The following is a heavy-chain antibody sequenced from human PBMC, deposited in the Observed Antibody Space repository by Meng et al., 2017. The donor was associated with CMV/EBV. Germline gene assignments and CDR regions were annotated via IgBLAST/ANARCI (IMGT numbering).Heavy chain of an antibody. V-gene: IGHV3-21*01. CDR2: ISSSSSYI. D-gene: IGHD2-2*01. CDR1: GFTFSSYS. J-gene: IGHJ6*02. CDR3: ARAEGEYQLQPYYYGMDV. Sequence: GGSLRLSCAASGFTFSSYSMNWVRQAPGKGLEWVSSISSSSSYIYYADSVKGRFTISRDNAKNSLYLQMNSLRAEDTAVYYCARAEGEYQLQPYYYGMDVWGQGTTVTVSS.